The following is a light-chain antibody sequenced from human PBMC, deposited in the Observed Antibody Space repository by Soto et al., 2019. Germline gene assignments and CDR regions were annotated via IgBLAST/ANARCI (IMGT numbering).Light chain of an antibody. CDR1: QGISSY. CDR2: AAS. Sequence: IQMTQSPSFLSTSVGDRVTITCRASQGISSYLAWYQQKPGKAPKLLIYAASTLQSGVPSRFSGSGSGTEFTLTISSLQPEDFATYYCQQLNIYPFTFGQGTRLEI. CDR3: QQLNIYPFT. J-gene: IGKJ5*01. V-gene: IGKV1-9*01.